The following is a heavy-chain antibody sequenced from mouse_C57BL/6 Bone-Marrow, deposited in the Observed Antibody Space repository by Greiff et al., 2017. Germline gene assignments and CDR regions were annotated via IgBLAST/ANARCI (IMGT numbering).Heavy chain of an antibody. CDR2: IDPSDSET. V-gene: IGHV1-52*01. J-gene: IGHJ3*01. Sequence: QVQLQQPGAELVRPGSSVKLSCKASGYTFTSYWMHWVKQRPIQGLEWIGNIDPSDSETHYNQKFKDKATLTVDKSSSTAYLQLSSLTSEDSAVYYCARGTRVFFFAYWGQGTLVTVSA. D-gene: IGHD3-3*01. CDR1: GYTFTSYW. CDR3: ARGTRVFFFAY.